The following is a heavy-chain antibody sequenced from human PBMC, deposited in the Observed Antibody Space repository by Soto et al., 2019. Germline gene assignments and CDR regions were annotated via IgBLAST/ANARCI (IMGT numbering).Heavy chain of an antibody. V-gene: IGHV1-18*04. J-gene: IGHJ3*02. D-gene: IGHD2-21*02. Sequence: QVQLVQSGSEVKKPGASVKVSCKAADSTFNTYGVSWVRQAPGQGLEWMGWLSAYNGYTHSAHNLQDRITMTRDPSTSTGYLELRGLRSDDTAVYYCASDARAFMDTPTAASDIWGQATVVTVSS. CDR2: LSAYNGYT. CDR3: ASDARAFMDTPTAASDI. CDR1: DSTFNTYG.